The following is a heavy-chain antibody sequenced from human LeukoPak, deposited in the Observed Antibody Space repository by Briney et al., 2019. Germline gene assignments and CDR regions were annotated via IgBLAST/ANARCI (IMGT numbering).Heavy chain of an antibody. Sequence: PSETLSLTCTVSGVSISDYFWSWIRQPAGKGLEWIGHIYSSGNTYYNPSLKSRVTLSVDTSKNQFSLKLSSVTAADTAVYYCAREGTSGTHLNWFDPWGQGTLVIVSS. D-gene: IGHD1-1*01. CDR3: AREGTSGTHLNWFDP. J-gene: IGHJ5*02. CDR2: IYSSGNT. CDR1: GVSISDYF. V-gene: IGHV4-4*07.